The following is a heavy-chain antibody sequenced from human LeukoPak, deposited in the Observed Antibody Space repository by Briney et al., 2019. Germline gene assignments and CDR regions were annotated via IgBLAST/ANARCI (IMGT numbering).Heavy chain of an antibody. V-gene: IGHV1-2*02. CDR3: ATNQYADYTLGDY. CDR2: INPNSGGT. J-gene: IGHJ4*02. D-gene: IGHD4-11*01. Sequence: GASVKVSCKASGYTFTGYYIHWVRQAPGQGLEWMGWINPNSGGTNSAQKFQGRVTMTRDTSISTAYIELSTLRSDDTAVYYCATNQYADYTLGDYWGQGTLVSVSS. CDR1: GYTFTGYY.